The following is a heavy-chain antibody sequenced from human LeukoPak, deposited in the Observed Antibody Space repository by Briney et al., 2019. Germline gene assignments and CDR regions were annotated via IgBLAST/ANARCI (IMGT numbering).Heavy chain of an antibody. CDR3: ARDYRYSSSWYY. CDR2: IYYSGST. J-gene: IGHJ4*02. V-gene: IGHV4-61*01. D-gene: IGHD6-13*01. CDR1: GGSVSSGSYY. Sequence: SETLSLTCTVSGGSVSSGSYYWSWIRQPPGKGLEWIGYIYYSGSTNYNPSLKSRVTISVDTSKNQFSLKLSSVTAADTAVYYCARDYRYSSSWYYWGQGTLVTVSS.